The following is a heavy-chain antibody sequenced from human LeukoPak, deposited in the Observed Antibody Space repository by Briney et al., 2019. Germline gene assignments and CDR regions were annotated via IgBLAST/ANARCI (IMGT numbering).Heavy chain of an antibody. CDR2: ISISSSTI. D-gene: IGHD2-15*01. CDR1: GFTFSSYE. J-gene: IGHJ3*02. CDR3: ARDFCSGGSCYPDAFDI. V-gene: IGHV3-48*03. Sequence: PGGSLRLSCAASGFTFSSYEMNWVRQAPGKGLEWVSYISISSSTIYYADSVKGRFTISRDNAKNSLYLQMNSLRDEDTAVYYCARDFCSGGSCYPDAFDIWGQGTMVTVSS.